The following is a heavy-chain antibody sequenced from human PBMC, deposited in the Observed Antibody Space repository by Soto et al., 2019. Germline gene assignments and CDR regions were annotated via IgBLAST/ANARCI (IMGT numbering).Heavy chain of an antibody. J-gene: IGHJ6*02. D-gene: IGHD3-22*01. CDR2: IYYSGST. Sequence: SETLSLTCTVSGGSISRCDYYWSWIRQPPGKGLEWIGYIYYSGSTYYNPSLKSRVTISVDTSKNQFSLKLSSVTAADTAVYYCARGVSDYYESSGVDYGMDVWGQGISVTLSS. CDR3: ARGVSDYYESSGVDYGMDV. V-gene: IGHV4-30-4*01. CDR1: GGSISRCDYY.